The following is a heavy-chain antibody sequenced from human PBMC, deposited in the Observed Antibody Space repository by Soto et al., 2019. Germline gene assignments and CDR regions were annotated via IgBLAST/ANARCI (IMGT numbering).Heavy chain of an antibody. CDR2: ISYDGSNK. CDR3: AKDPDFWSALPTLGGMDV. Sequence: PGGSLRLSCAASGFTFSNYGMHWARQAPGRGLEWVAAISYDGSNKYYADSVKGRFTISRDNSKNTLYLQMNSLRAEDTAVYYCAKDPDFWSALPTLGGMDVWGQGTTVTVSS. CDR1: GFTFSNYG. V-gene: IGHV3-30*18. D-gene: IGHD3-3*01. J-gene: IGHJ6*02.